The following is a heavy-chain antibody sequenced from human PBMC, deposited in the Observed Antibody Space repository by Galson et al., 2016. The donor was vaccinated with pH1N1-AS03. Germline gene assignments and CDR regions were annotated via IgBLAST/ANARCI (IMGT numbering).Heavy chain of an antibody. J-gene: IGHJ4*01. CDR2: VYPEDSDT. V-gene: IGHV5-51*01. CDR1: GSTFTDYW. CDR3: ARLLLYGASGKYFFEY. D-gene: IGHD4-17*01. Sequence: QSGAEVKKPGESLRISCEVSGSTFTDYWIAWVRQVPGRGLEWMGMVYPEDSDTRYNQSFRGQVTISADKSITTAYLQWSSLQASDSAIYYCARLLLYGASGKYFFEYWGQGSLVTVAS.